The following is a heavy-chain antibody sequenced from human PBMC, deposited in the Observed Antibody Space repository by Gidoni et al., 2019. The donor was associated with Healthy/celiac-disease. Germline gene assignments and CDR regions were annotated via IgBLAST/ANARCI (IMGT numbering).Heavy chain of an antibody. CDR2: IWYDGSNK. CDR1: GFTFSSYG. D-gene: IGHD3-9*01. J-gene: IGHJ6*02. V-gene: IGHV3-33*01. CDR3: ARERYDILTGYSTPYYYYYYGMDV. Sequence: QEQLVESGGGVVQPGRSLRLSCAASGFTFSSYGMHWVRQAPGKGLELVAVIWYDGSNKYYADSVKGRFTISRDNSKNTLYMQMNSLRVEDTAVYYCARERYDILTGYSTPYYYYYYGMDVWGQGTTVTVSS.